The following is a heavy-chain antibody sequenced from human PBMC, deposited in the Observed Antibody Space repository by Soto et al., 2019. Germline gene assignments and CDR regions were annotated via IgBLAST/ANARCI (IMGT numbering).Heavy chain of an antibody. CDR2: TNGNLGTG. V-gene: IGHV1-69*06. CDR3: ATEGALAENWFDP. Sequence: QVQLVQSGAEVKKPGSSVKVSCKASGGTFSSYPISWVRQAPGQGLEWMGGTNGNLGTGNYAQKFRGRLTITTDISTTTAYMELSSLTSEDTAVYYCATEGALAENWFDPWGQGTLVTVSS. CDR1: GGTFSSYP. D-gene: IGHD6-19*01. J-gene: IGHJ5*02.